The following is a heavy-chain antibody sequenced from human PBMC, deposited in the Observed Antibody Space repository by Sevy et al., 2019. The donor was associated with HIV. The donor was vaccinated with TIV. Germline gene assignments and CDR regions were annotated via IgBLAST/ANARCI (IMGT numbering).Heavy chain of an antibody. Sequence: GGSLRLSCTASGFTFDDYAMSWFRQAPGKGLGWVAFITRNSYEAYGGTAEYAASVKGRFIISRDDSKSVAYLQMNSLKSEDTAVYYCTRGLATADTPEYYFDYWGQGTLVTVSS. V-gene: IGHV3-49*03. CDR2: ITRNSYEAYGGTA. CDR3: TRGLATADTPEYYFDY. CDR1: GFTFDDYA. D-gene: IGHD5-12*01. J-gene: IGHJ4*02.